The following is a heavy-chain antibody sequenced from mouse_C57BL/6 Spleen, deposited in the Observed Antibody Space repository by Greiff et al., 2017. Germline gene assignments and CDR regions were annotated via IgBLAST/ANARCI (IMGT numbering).Heavy chain of an antibody. V-gene: IGHV1-26*01. CDR1: GYTFPDYY. Sequence: VQLQQSGPELVKPGASVKISCKASGYTFPDYYMNWVKQSHGKSLEWIGDINPNNGGTSYNQKFKGKATLTVDKSSSTAYMELRSLTSEDSAVYYCARSGYSNYEWYAMDYWGQGTSVTVSS. J-gene: IGHJ4*01. CDR2: INPNNGGT. D-gene: IGHD2-5*01. CDR3: ARSGYSNYEWYAMDY.